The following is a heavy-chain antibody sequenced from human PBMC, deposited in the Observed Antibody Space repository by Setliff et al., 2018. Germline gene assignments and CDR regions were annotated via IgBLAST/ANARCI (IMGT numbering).Heavy chain of an antibody. V-gene: IGHV1-18*01. J-gene: IGHJ3*02. CDR2: INNYNTNT. CDR3: ARDLNRWFGEFAFDI. CDR1: GYTFTNYG. D-gene: IGHD3-10*01. Sequence: EASVKVSCKASGYTFTNYGITWVRQAPGQGLEWMGWINNYNTNTKYAQKLQGRVTMTSDTSTSTAYMELRSLRSDDTAVYYCARDLNRWFGEFAFDIWGQGTMVTVSS.